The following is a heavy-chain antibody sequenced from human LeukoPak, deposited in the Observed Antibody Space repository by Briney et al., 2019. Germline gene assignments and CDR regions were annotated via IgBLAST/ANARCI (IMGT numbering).Heavy chain of an antibody. V-gene: IGHV3-48*03. D-gene: IGHD2-8*01. CDR3: ARGQLGVAAFQP. Sequence: GGSLRLSCAASGFAFSRHQMDWARQAPGKGLEWVAYISEDGGYSTEYADSVKGRFTISRDDAKNSLYLQMNSLRVDDTAIYFCARGQLGVAAFQPWGQGTLVIVSS. J-gene: IGHJ1*01. CDR1: GFAFSRHQ. CDR2: ISEDGGYST.